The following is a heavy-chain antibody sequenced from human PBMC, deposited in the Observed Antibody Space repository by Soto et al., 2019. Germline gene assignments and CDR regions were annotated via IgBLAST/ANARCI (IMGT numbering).Heavy chain of an antibody. CDR2: INPSGGST. V-gene: IGHV1-46*03. Sequence: ASVKVSCKASGYTFTSYYMHCVRQAPGQGLEWMGIINPSGGSTSYAQKFQGRVTMTRDTSTSTVYMELSSLRSEDTAVYYCARNSGWHYYFDYWGRGTLVTVSS. D-gene: IGHD6-19*01. J-gene: IGHJ4*02. CDR1: GYTFTSYY. CDR3: ARNSGWHYYFDY.